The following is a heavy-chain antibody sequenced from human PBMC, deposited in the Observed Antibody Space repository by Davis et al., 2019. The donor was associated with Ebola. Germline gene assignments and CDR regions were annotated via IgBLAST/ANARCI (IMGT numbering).Heavy chain of an antibody. Sequence: GESLKISCAASGFTFSDYYMSWIRQAPGKGLEWVSYLSSSSSYTNYADSVKGRFTISRDNAKNSLYLQLNSLRAEDTAVYYCAGGKDSSGWYGDDAFDFWGQGTMVTVSS. CDR1: GFTFSDYY. J-gene: IGHJ3*01. CDR3: AGGKDSSGWYGDDAFDF. D-gene: IGHD6-19*01. CDR2: LSSSSSYT. V-gene: IGHV3-11*06.